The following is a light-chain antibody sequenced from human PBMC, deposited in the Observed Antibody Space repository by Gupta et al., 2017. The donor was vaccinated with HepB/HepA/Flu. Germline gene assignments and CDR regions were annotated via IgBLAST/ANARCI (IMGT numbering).Light chain of an antibody. CDR1: QSLVYSDGNTY. V-gene: IGKV2-30*01. CDR2: KVS. J-gene: IGKJ1*01. CDR3: RQGKHWPRGA. Sequence: DVVMTQSPLSLPVTLGQPASISCRSSQSLVYSDGNTYLNWFQQRPGQAPRRLMYKVSNRDAGVPDRFSGSGSGKDFTLKISSGEAEDVGVYYCRQGKHWPRGAFGQGTKVEIK.